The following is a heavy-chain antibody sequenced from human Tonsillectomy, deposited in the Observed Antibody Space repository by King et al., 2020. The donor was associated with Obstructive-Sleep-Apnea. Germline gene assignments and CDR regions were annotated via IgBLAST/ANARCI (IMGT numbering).Heavy chain of an antibody. CDR1: GGSISSGGYY. Sequence: QLQESGPGLVKPSQTLSLTCTVSGGSISSGGYYWSWIRQHPGKGLEWIGYIYYSGSTYYNPSLKSRVTISVDTCKNQFSLKLSSLTAADTAVYYCARAGSWETVPDFDYWGQGTLVTVSS. J-gene: IGHJ4*02. CDR3: ARAGSWETVPDFDY. V-gene: IGHV4-31*03. CDR2: IYYSGST. D-gene: IGHD1-26*01.